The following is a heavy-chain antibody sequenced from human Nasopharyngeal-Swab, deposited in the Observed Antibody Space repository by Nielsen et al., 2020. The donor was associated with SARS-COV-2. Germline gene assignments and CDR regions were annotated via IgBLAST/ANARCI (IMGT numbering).Heavy chain of an antibody. J-gene: IGHJ3*02. CDR1: GFTFSDYY. Sequence: GESLKISCAASGFTFSDYYMSWIRQAPGKGLEWVSYISSSSSYTNYADSVKGRFTISRDNAKNSLYLQMNSLRAEDTAVYYCAKDMGWTVTTYDAFDIWGQGTMVTVSS. CDR3: AKDMGWTVTTYDAFDI. V-gene: IGHV3-11*05. CDR2: ISSSSSYT. D-gene: IGHD4-17*01.